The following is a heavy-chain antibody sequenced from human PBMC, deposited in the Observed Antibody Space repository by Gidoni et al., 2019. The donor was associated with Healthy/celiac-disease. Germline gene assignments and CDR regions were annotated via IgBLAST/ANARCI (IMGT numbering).Heavy chain of an antibody. CDR1: GLTFSSYG. Sequence: QLVESGGGVVQPGRARRTPCAGSGLTFSSYGMQWVRQAPGQGLEWVAVIWDAGSTKYYADSVKGRFTISRYHSENTLYLQMNSLRAEDTAVYYCARDARPYELSSYDSWGQGTLVTVSS. CDR2: IWDAGSTK. CDR3: ARDARPYELSSYDS. J-gene: IGHJ5*01. V-gene: IGHV3-33*01. D-gene: IGHD6-6*01.